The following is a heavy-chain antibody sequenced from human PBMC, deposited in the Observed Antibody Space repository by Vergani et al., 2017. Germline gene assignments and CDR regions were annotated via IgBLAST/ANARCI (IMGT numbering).Heavy chain of an antibody. Sequence: QVQLVQSGAEVKKPGASVKVSCKASGYTFTSYGISWVRQAPGQGLEWMGWIIPILGIANYAQKFQGRVTITADKSTSTAYMELSSLRSEDTAVYYCARGRNPPTHFDYWGQGTLVTVSS. J-gene: IGHJ4*02. D-gene: IGHD1-14*01. CDR1: GYTFTSYG. V-gene: IGHV1-69*10. CDR2: IIPILGIA. CDR3: ARGRNPPTHFDY.